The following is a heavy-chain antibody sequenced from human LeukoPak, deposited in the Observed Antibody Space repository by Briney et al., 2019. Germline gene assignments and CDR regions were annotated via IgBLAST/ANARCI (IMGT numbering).Heavy chain of an antibody. Sequence: GGSLRLSCAASGFTFSGYAMHWVRQAPGKGLEWVAVISYDGSNKYYADSVKGRFTISRDNSKNTLYLQMNSLRAEDTAVYYCAREAVAGNHFDYWGQGTLVTVSS. V-gene: IGHV3-30-3*01. D-gene: IGHD6-19*01. CDR3: AREAVAGNHFDY. CDR2: ISYDGSNK. J-gene: IGHJ4*02. CDR1: GFTFSGYA.